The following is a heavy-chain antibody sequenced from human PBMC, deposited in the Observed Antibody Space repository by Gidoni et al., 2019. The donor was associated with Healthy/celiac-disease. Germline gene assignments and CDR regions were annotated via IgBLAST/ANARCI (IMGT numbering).Heavy chain of an antibody. J-gene: IGHJ4*02. V-gene: IGHV3-23*01. CDR1: GFTFSSYA. CDR2: ISGSGGST. D-gene: IGHD2-2*01. Sequence: EVQLLESGGGLVQPGGSLRLSCAASGFTFSSYAMSWVRQAPGKGLDGVSAISGSGGSTYYADSVKGRFTISRDNSKNTLYLQMNSLRAEDTAVYYCAKGTIVVVPAAMFGWGQGTLVTVSS. CDR3: AKGTIVVVPAAMFG.